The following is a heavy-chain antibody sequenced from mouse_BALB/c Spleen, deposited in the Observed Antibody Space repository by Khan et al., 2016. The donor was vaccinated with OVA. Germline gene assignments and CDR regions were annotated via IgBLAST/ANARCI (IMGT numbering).Heavy chain of an antibody. D-gene: IGHD2-14*01. CDR2: INPSNGYT. Sequence: QVQLKESGAELARPGASVKMSCKASGYTFTSYTIHWIKLRPGQGLEWIGFINPSNGYTNYNQKFKDKATLTADKSSTTVYMQLSSLTSDDSAVYXGVRDGAYHRNDGWFAYWGQGTLVTVSA. CDR3: VRDGAYHRNDGWFAY. V-gene: IGHV1-4*01. CDR1: GYTFTSYT. J-gene: IGHJ3*01.